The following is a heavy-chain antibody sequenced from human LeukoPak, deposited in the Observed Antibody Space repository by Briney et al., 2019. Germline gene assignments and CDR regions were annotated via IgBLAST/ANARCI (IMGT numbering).Heavy chain of an antibody. D-gene: IGHD4-11*01. CDR3: ARRPGDYSNFNWFGP. Sequence: SETLSLTCPVSSGSISSGGSYWGWIRQHPGKGLEWIGYIYYSGSTYYNPSLKSRVTISVDTSKNQFSLKLSSVTAADTAVYYCARRPGDYSNFNWFGPWGQGTLVTVSS. CDR1: SGSISSGGSY. CDR2: IYYSGST. J-gene: IGHJ5*02. V-gene: IGHV4-31*03.